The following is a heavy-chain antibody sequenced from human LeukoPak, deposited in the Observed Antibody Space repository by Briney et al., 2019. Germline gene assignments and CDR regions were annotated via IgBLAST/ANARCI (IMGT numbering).Heavy chain of an antibody. D-gene: IGHD3-22*01. CDR3: ARDLAEYYYDSSGYLD. V-gene: IGHV3-11*01. CDR2: ISSSGNTI. Sequence: PGGSLRLSCAASGFTFSDYYMTWIRQGPGKGLEWVSYISSSGNTIYYADSVKGRFTISRDNAKNSLYLQMNSLRAEDTAVYYCARDLAEYYYDSSGYLDWGQGTLVTVSS. CDR1: GFTFSDYY. J-gene: IGHJ4*02.